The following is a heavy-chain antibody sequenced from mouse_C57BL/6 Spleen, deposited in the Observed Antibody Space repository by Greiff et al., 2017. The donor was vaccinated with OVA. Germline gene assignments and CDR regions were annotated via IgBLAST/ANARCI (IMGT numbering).Heavy chain of an antibody. CDR3: ARSAYYDFGGAWFAY. CDR1: GYTFTSYW. CDR2: IDPNSGGT. Sequence: QVQLQQPGAELVKPGASVKLSCKASGYTFTSYWMHWVKQRPGRGLEWIGRIDPNSGGTKYHEKFKSKATLTVDQPSSTAYMQLSSLTSEDSAVYYCARSAYYDFGGAWFAYWGQGTLVTVSA. D-gene: IGHD2-4*01. V-gene: IGHV1-72*01. J-gene: IGHJ3*01.